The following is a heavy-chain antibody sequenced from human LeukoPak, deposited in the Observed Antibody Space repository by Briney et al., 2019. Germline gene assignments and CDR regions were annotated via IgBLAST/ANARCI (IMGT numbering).Heavy chain of an antibody. J-gene: IGHJ6*02. Sequence: GGSLRLSCAASGFTFSSYAMSWVRQAPGKGLEWVSAISGSGGSTYYADSVKGRFTISRDNSKNTLYLQMNSLRAEDTAVYYCAKEGSNYVSYYYGMDVWGQGTTVTVSS. CDR2: ISGSGGST. CDR1: GFTFSSYA. D-gene: IGHD4-11*01. CDR3: AKEGSNYVSYYYGMDV. V-gene: IGHV3-23*01.